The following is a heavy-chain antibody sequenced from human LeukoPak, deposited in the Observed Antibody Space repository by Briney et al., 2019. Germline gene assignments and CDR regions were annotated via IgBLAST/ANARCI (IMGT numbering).Heavy chain of an antibody. J-gene: IGHJ4*02. CDR3: AKHSYGPPY. D-gene: IGHD5-18*01. CDR1: GFTFSSYG. Sequence: GGSLRLSCAASGFTFSSYGMHWVRQAPGKGLEWVAFIRYDGSNKYYADSVKGRFSISRDNSKNTLYLQMSSLRAEDTAVYYCAKHSYGPPYWGQGTLVTVSS. V-gene: IGHV3-30*02. CDR2: IRYDGSNK.